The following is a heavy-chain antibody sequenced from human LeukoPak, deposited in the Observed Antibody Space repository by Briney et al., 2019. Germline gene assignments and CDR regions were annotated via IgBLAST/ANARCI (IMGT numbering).Heavy chain of an antibody. V-gene: IGHV3-23*01. J-gene: IGHJ5*02. D-gene: IGHD3-10*01. Sequence: GGSLILSCAASGFTLSSYAMSWVRQAPGKGLEWVSAISGSGGSTYYADSVKGRFTISRDNSKNTLYLQMNSLRAEDTAVYYCAKAARVTMVRGVNDWFDPWGQGTLVTVSS. CDR3: AKAARVTMVRGVNDWFDP. CDR1: GFTLSSYA. CDR2: ISGSGGST.